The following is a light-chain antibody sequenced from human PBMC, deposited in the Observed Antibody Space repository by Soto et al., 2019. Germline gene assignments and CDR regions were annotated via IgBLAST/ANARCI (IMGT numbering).Light chain of an antibody. Sequence: DIQMTQSPSTLSASVGDRVTITCRASQSISSWLAWYQQKPGKAPKLLIYDASALPRGVPSRFSGSGSGTKFTLTIASLQPDDFATYYCLQDYSYPWTFGQGTKVDIK. V-gene: IGKV1-5*01. CDR2: DAS. CDR1: QSISSW. J-gene: IGKJ1*01. CDR3: LQDYSYPWT.